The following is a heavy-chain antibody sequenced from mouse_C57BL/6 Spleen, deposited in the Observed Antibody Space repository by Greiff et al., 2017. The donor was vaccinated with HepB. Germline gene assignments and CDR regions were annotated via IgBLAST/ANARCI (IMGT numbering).Heavy chain of an antibody. CDR3: ARRGYYGNYWYFDV. CDR1: GYTFTSYG. J-gene: IGHJ1*03. Sequence: QVHVKQSGAELARPGASVKLSCKASGYTFTSYGISWVKQRTGQGLEWIGEIYPRSGNTYYNEKFKGKATLTADKSSSTAYMELRSLTSEDSAVYFCARRGYYGNYWYFDVWGTGTTVTVSS. V-gene: IGHV1-81*01. D-gene: IGHD2-1*01. CDR2: IYPRSGNT.